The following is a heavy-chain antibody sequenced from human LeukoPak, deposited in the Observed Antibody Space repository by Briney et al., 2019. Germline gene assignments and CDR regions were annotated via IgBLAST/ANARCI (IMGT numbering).Heavy chain of an antibody. Sequence: SETLSLTCAVYGGSFSGYYWSWIRQPPGKGLEWIGEINHSGSTNYNPSLKSRVTISADTSKNQFSLKLSSVTAADTAVYYCARGYRYYFDYWGQGTLVTVSS. D-gene: IGHD1-14*01. CDR3: ARGYRYYFDY. J-gene: IGHJ4*02. V-gene: IGHV4-34*01. CDR2: INHSGST. CDR1: GGSFSGYY.